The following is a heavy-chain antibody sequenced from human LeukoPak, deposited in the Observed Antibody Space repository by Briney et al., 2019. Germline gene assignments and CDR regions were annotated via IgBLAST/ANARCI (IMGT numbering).Heavy chain of an antibody. V-gene: IGHV1-2*02. J-gene: IGHJ4*02. CDR3: ARVKRIAAAGTGSPYYFDY. Sequence: ASVKVSCKASGYTFTGYYMHWVRQAPGQGLEWMGWINPNSGGTNYAQKFRGRVTMTRDTSISTAYMELSRLRSDDTAVYYCARVKRIAAAGTGSPYYFDYWGQGTLVTVSS. CDR1: GYTFTGYY. D-gene: IGHD6-13*01. CDR2: INPNSGGT.